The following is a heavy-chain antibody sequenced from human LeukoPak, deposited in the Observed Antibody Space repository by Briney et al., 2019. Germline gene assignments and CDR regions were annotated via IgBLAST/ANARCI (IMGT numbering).Heavy chain of an antibody. D-gene: IGHD3-16*01. CDR1: GGSFSGYY. CDR3: ALQGDNDY. J-gene: IGHJ4*02. CDR2: INHSGST. V-gene: IGHV4-34*01. Sequence: SETLSLTCAVYGGSFSGYYWSWIRQPPGKGLEWLGEINHSGSTNYNPSLKSRVTISVDTSRNQFSLKLSSVTAADTAVYYCALQGDNDYWGQGTLVTVSS.